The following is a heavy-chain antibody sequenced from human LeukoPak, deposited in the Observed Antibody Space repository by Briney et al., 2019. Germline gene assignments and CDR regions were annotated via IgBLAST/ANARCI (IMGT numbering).Heavy chain of an antibody. V-gene: IGHV3-30*18. J-gene: IGHJ6*02. Sequence: GRSLRLSCAASGFTFSIYGMHWVRQAPGKGLEWVAVISYDGSNKYYADSVKGRFTISRDNSKNTLYLQMNSLRAEDTAVYYCAKDHRGYSYGRELYGMDVWGQGTTVTVSS. CDR2: ISYDGSNK. D-gene: IGHD5-18*01. CDR3: AKDHRGYSYGRELYGMDV. CDR1: GFTFSIYG.